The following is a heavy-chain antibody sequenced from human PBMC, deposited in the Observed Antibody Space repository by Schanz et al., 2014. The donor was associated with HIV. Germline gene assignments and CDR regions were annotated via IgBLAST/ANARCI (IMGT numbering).Heavy chain of an antibody. D-gene: IGHD6-19*01. Sequence: QVQLVESGGGVVQPGRSLRLSCAASGFTFSTYGMHWVRQGPGKGLEWVAGISYDGSTKYYADSVKGRFAISREDSKNTVHLQMDSLRPEDTAVYYCAREGESSGRAGLFDLWGQGAMVTVSS. J-gene: IGHJ3*01. CDR2: ISYDGSTK. CDR3: AREGESSGRAGLFDL. CDR1: GFTFSTYG. V-gene: IGHV3-30*03.